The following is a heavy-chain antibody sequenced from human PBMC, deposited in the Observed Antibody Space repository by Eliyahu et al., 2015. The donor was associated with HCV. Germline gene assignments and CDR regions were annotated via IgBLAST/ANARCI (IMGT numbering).Heavy chain of an antibody. J-gene: IGHJ4*02. CDR3: ARGPRRSIAAYGSWQWYYFDY. Sequence: EVQLVESGGGLVQPGGSLRLSCAASGFTXSSYWMSWVRQAPGKGLEWVANIKQDGSEKYYVDSVKGRFTISRDNAKNSLYLQMNSLRAEDTAVYYCARGPRRSIAAYGSWQWYYFDYWGQGTLVTVSS. V-gene: IGHV3-7*01. CDR2: IKQDGSEK. D-gene: IGHD6-6*01. CDR1: GFTXSSYW.